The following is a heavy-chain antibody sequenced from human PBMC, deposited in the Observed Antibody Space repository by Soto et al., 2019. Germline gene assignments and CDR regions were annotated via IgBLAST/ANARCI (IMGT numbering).Heavy chain of an antibody. CDR3: AKGLGGLFYYYYGMDV. CDR2: ISGSGGST. Sequence: VQLLESGGGLVQPGGSLRLSCAASGFTFSSYAMSWVRQAPGKGLEWVSAISGSGGSTYYADSVKGRFTISRDNSKNTLYLXMNSLRAEDTXVXYCAKGLGGLFYYYYGMDVWGQGTTVTVSS. D-gene: IGHD2-21*01. V-gene: IGHV3-23*01. CDR1: GFTFSSYA. J-gene: IGHJ6*02.